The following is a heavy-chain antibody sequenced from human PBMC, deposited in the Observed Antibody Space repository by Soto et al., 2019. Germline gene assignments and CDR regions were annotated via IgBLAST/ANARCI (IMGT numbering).Heavy chain of an antibody. CDR2: VSGSGGST. D-gene: IGHD5-18*01. CDR1: GFTFSSYA. V-gene: IGHV3-23*01. Sequence: EVQLLESGGGSVQPGGSLRLSCAASGFTFSSYAMSWVRQAPGKGLEWVSGVSGSGGSTYCVDSVKGRFTISRDNSXXTLYLHMNSLRAEDTAVYYCAKDFGYSYGYDAFDIWGQGTMVTVSS. CDR3: AKDFGYSYGYDAFDI. J-gene: IGHJ3*02.